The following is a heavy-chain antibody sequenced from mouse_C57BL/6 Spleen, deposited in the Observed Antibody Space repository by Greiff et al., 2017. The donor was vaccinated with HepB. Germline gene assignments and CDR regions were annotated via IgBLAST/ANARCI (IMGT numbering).Heavy chain of an antibody. V-gene: IGHV1-64*01. Sequence: QVQLQQPGAELVKPGASVKLSCKASGYTFTSYWMHWVKQRPGQGLEWIGMIHPNSGSTNYNEKFKSKATLTVDKSSSTAYMQLSSLTSEDSAVYYCARGAAQATLFDYWGQGTTLTVSS. CDR1: GYTFTSYW. J-gene: IGHJ2*01. CDR2: IHPNSGST. D-gene: IGHD3-2*02. CDR3: ARGAAQATLFDY.